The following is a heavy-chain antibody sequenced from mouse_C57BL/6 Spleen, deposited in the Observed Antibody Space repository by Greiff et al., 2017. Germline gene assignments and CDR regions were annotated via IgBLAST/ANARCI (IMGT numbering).Heavy chain of an antibody. D-gene: IGHD1-1*01. J-gene: IGHJ2*01. CDR2: IDPSDSYT. Sequence: VQLQQPGAELVKPGASVKLSCKASGYTFTSYWMQWVKQRPGQGLEWIGEIDPSDSYTNYNQKVKGKATLTVYTSSSTAYMQLRSLTSQDSAVYYCARRAKSYGSSYGYWGQGTTLTVSS. CDR1: GYTFTSYW. CDR3: ARRAKSYGSSYGY. V-gene: IGHV1-50*01.